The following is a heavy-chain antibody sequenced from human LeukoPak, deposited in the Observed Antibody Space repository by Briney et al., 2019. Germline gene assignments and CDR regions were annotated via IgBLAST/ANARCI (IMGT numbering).Heavy chain of an antibody. CDR2: ISSSSSTI. Sequence: GGSLRLSCAASGFTFSSYSMNWVRQAPGKGLEWVSYISSSSSTIYYADSVKGRFTISRGNAKNSLYLQMNSLRAEDTAVYYCARGRLVSRREYNWFDPWGQGTLVTVSS. J-gene: IGHJ5*02. CDR1: GFTFSSYS. CDR3: ARGRLVSRREYNWFDP. V-gene: IGHV3-48*01. D-gene: IGHD3-10*01.